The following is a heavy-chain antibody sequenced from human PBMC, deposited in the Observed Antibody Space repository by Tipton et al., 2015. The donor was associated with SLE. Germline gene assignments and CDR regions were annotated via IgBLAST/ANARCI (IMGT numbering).Heavy chain of an antibody. CDR1: GFTFSNSW. V-gene: IGHV3-7*01. CDR3: ARYGTSSRGYFDL. D-gene: IGHD6-6*01. J-gene: IGHJ2*01. CDR2: IKEDGSAK. Sequence: GSLRLSCAVSGFTFSNSWMIWVRQAPGKGLEWVANIKEDGSAKNYVDSVRGRFTISRDNAQNSLYLQMNSLRSEDTAVYYCARYGTSSRGYFDLWGRGTLVTVSS.